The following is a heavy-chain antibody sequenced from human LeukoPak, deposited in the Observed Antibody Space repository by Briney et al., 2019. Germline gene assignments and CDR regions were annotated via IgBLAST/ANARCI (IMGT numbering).Heavy chain of an antibody. Sequence: PGGSLRLSCAASGFTFSNAWMSWVRQAPGKGLECVGRIKRKSEGETTDYAAPVKGRFTISRDDSKNTLYLQMNSLQAEDTAVYYGTAGLGKTDSDSWGQGTLVTVSS. CDR2: IKRKSEGETT. V-gene: IGHV3-15*01. CDR3: TAGLGKTDSDS. D-gene: IGHD6-19*01. CDR1: GFTFSNAW. J-gene: IGHJ4*02.